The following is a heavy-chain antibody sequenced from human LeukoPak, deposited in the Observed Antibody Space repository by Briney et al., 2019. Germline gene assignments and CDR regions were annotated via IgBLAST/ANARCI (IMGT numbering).Heavy chain of an antibody. V-gene: IGHV3-21*06. Sequence: GGSLKLSCAASGSTFNNYNMNWVRQAPGKGLECVSSITSDGDYIYFADSMKGRFTISRDDAKTSLYLQMNSLRAEDTAVYYCAREAGGSRRDAFDIWGRGTMVTVSS. CDR1: GSTFNNYN. CDR3: AREAGGSRRDAFDI. CDR2: ITSDGDYI. J-gene: IGHJ3*02. D-gene: IGHD1-14*01.